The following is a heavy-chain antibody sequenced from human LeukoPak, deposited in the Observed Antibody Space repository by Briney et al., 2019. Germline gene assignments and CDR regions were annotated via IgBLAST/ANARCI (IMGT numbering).Heavy chain of an antibody. V-gene: IGHV1-46*01. CDR1: GYTFTSYY. CDR2: INPSGGST. J-gene: IGHJ4*02. D-gene: IGHD1-26*01. Sequence: ASVKVSCKASGYTFTSYYMHWVRLAPGQGLEWMGIINPSGGSTSYAQKFQGRATMTRDTSTSTVYMELSSLRSEDTAVYYCIRVGPMGDYWGQGTLVTVSS. CDR3: IRVGPMGDY.